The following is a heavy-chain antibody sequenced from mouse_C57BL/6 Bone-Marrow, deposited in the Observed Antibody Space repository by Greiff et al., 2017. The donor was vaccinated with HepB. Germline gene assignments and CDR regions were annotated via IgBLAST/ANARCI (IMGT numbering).Heavy chain of an antibody. Sequence: VQLQASGPELVQPGASVKISCKASGYAFSSSWMNWVKQRPGKGLEWIGRIYPGDGDTNYNGKFKGKATLTADKSSSTSYMQLSSLTSEDSAVYFCARYYYGIKGYAMDYWGQGTSVTVSS. V-gene: IGHV1-82*01. CDR3: ARYYYGIKGYAMDY. CDR2: IYPGDGDT. CDR1: GYAFSSSW. D-gene: IGHD2-1*01. J-gene: IGHJ4*01.